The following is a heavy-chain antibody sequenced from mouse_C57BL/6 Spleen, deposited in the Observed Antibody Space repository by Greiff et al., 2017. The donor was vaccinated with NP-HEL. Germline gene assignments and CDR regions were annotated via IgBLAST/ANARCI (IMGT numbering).Heavy chain of an antibody. CDR1: GFTFSSYT. J-gene: IGHJ2*01. CDR3: ARHIWYFDY. V-gene: IGHV5-9*01. CDR2: ISGGGGNT. D-gene: IGHD1-1*02. Sequence: EVNVVESGGGLVKPGGSLKLSCAASGFTFSSYTMSWVRQTPEKRLEWVATISGGGGNTYYPDSVKGRFTISRDNAKNTLYLQMSSLRSEDTALYYCARHIWYFDYWGQGTTLTVSS.